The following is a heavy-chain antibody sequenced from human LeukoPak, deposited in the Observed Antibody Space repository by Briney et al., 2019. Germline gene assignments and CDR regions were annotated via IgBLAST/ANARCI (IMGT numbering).Heavy chain of an antibody. J-gene: IGHJ1*01. V-gene: IGHV3-53*01. CDR2: IYSGGST. CDR1: GFTVSSNY. Sequence: GGTLRLSCAASGFTVSSNYMSWVRQAPGKGLEWVSVIYSGGSTYYADSVKGRFTIPRDNSKNTLYLQMNSLRAEDTAVYYCARDSREALQHWGQGTLVTVSS. CDR3: ARDSREALQH.